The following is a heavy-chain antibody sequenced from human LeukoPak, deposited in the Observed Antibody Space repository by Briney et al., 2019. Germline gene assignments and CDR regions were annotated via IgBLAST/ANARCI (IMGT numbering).Heavy chain of an antibody. Sequence: GGSLRLSCAASGFTFSSYSMNWVRQAPGKGLEWVSSISSSSSYIYYADSVKGRFTISRDNAKNSLYLQMNSLRAEDTAVYYCARDNNDFWSGNYYYYMDVWGKGTTVTVSS. CDR3: ARDNNDFWSGNYYYYMDV. J-gene: IGHJ6*03. D-gene: IGHD3-3*01. V-gene: IGHV3-21*01. CDR1: GFTFSSYS. CDR2: ISSSSSYI.